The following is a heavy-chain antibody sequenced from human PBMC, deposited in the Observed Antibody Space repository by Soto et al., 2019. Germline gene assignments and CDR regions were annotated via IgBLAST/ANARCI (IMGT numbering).Heavy chain of an antibody. CDR3: ARRYGGTHDY. J-gene: IGHJ4*02. CDR1: GGSISSGGYS. D-gene: IGHD4-17*01. CDR2: IYHSGST. V-gene: IGHV4-30-2*01. Sequence: SETLSLTCTVSGGSISSGGYSWSWIRQPPGKGLEWIGYIYHSGSTYYNPSLKSRVTISVDRSKNQFSLKLSSVTAADTAVYYCARRYGGTHDYWGQGTLVTVSS.